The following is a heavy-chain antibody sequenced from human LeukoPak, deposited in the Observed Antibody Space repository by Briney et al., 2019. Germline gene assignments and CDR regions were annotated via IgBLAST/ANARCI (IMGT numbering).Heavy chain of an antibody. J-gene: IGHJ5*02. Sequence: SETLSLTCTVSGGSISSYYWSWIRQPPGKGLEWIGYIYTSGSTNYNPSLKSRVTISVDTSKNQFSLKLSSVTAADTAVYYCARGTVRGGWFDPWGQGTLVTVSS. CDR3: ARGTVRGGWFDP. D-gene: IGHD3-10*01. V-gene: IGHV4-4*09. CDR1: GGSISSYY. CDR2: IYTSGST.